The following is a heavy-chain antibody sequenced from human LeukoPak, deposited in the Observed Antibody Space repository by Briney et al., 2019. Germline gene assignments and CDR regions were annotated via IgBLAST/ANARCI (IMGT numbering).Heavy chain of an antibody. CDR2: ISVSGGST. D-gene: IGHD2-15*01. J-gene: IGHJ4*02. V-gene: IGHV3-23*01. CDR3: AKDLRIVVVAASLDY. CDR1: GFTFSSYA. Sequence: GGSLRLSCAASGFTFSSYAMGCVRQARGGGRGWVSAISVSGGSTYYADSVKGRFTISRDHSNNTLYLQMNSLRAEDTAVYYCAKDLRIVVVAASLDYWGQGTLVTVSS.